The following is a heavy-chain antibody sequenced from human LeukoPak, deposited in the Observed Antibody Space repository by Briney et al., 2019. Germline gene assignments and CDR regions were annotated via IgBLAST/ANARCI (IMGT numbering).Heavy chain of an antibody. Sequence: PGGSLRLPCAASGFTFSTYSMNWVRQAPGKGLEWVSSISRSSSSIYYADSVKGRFTISRDNAKKSLYLQMNSLRAEDTAVYYCARDRKRDDFWSSYYHWFDPWGQGTLVTVSS. CDR1: GFTFSTYS. D-gene: IGHD3-3*01. J-gene: IGHJ5*02. CDR2: ISRSSSSI. V-gene: IGHV3-21*01. CDR3: ARDRKRDDFWSSYYHWFDP.